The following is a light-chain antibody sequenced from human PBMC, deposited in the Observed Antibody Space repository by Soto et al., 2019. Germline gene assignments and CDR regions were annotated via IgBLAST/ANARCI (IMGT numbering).Light chain of an antibody. CDR1: SSDVGCYNY. CDR3: CAYAGTYTYV. Sequence: QSALTQPRSVSGSPGQSVTISCTGTSSDVGCYNYVSWYQQHPGKAPKLMIYDVNNRPSGVPDRFSGSKSGSTASLTISGLQSEDEADYFCCAYAGTYTYVFGTGTQLTVL. CDR2: DVN. J-gene: IGLJ1*01. V-gene: IGLV2-11*01.